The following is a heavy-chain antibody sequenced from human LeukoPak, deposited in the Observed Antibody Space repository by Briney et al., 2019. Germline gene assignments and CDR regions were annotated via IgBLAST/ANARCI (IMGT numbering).Heavy chain of an antibody. V-gene: IGHV4-59*12. D-gene: IGHD4-23*01. Sequence: SETLPLTCTVSGGSISSYYWGWIRQPPGKGLEWIGNIYHSGITYYNHFHSSLKSRVTISIDTSKNQFSLKLSSVTAADTAVYYCARDRGYGGNGKRPVPKNFDCWGQGTLVTVSS. CDR2: IYHSGIT. CDR1: GGSISSYY. CDR3: ARDRGYGGNGKRPVPKNFDC. J-gene: IGHJ4*02.